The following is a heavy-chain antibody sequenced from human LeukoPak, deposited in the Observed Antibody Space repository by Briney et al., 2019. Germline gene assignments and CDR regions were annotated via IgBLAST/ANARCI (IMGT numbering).Heavy chain of an antibody. V-gene: IGHV3-74*01. CDR1: GFTFSSYW. CDR2: INSDGSST. J-gene: IGHJ5*02. CDR3: AKKGRDLYGDYPCNWFDP. Sequence: GGSLRLSCAASGFTFSSYWMHWVRQAPGKGLVWVSRINSDGSSTSYADSVKGRFTISRDNAKNTLYLQMNSLRAEDTAVYYCAKKGRDLYGDYPCNWFDPWGQGTLVTVSS. D-gene: IGHD4-17*01.